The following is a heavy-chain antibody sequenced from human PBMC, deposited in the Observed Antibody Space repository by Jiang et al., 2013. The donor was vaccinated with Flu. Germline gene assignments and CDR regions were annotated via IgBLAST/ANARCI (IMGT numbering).Heavy chain of an antibody. Sequence: LEWMGGFDPEDGETIYAQKFQGRVTMTEDTSTDTAYMELSSLRSEDTAVYYCATRGRLYCSSTSCSRAGWFDPWGQGTLVTVSS. CDR2: FDPEDGET. CDR3: ATRGRLYCSSTSCSRAGWFDP. D-gene: IGHD2-2*01. V-gene: IGHV1-24*01. J-gene: IGHJ5*02.